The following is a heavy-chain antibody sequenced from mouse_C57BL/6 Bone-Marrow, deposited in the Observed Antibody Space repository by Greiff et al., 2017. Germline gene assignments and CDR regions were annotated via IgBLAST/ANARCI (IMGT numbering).Heavy chain of an antibody. J-gene: IGHJ4*01. CDR2: IDPSDSYT. Sequence: QVQLQQPGAELVKPGASVRLSCKASGYTFTSYWMQWVKQRPGQGLEWIGEIDPSDSYTNYNQKFKGKATLTVDTSSSTAYMQLSSLTSEDSAVYCCAREDYYAMDYWGQGTSVTVSS. CDR1: GYTFTSYW. CDR3: AREDYYAMDY. V-gene: IGHV1-50*01.